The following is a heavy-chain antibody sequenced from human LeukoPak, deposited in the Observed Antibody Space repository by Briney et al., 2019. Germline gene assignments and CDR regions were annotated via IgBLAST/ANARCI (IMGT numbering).Heavy chain of an antibody. D-gene: IGHD2-15*01. J-gene: IGHJ5*02. CDR2: IYSGGST. CDR3: ARARYCSGGSCYPDWFDP. CDR1: GSTVSSNY. Sequence: GGSLRLSCAASGSTVSSNYMSWVRQAPGKGLEWVSVIYSGGSTNYADSVKGRFIISRDNSKNTLYLQMNSLRVEDTAVYHCARARYCSGGSCYPDWFDPWGQGTLVTVSS. V-gene: IGHV3-66*01.